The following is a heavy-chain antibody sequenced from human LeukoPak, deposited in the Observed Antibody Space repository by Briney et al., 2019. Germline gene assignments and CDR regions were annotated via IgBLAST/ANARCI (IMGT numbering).Heavy chain of an antibody. J-gene: IGHJ1*01. CDR1: GGSFSGYY. D-gene: IGHD2-15*01. Sequence: SETLSLTCAVYGGSFSGYYWSWIRQPPGKGLEWIGEINHSGSTNYNPSLKSRVTISVDTSKNQFSLKLSSVTAADTAVYYCARTRSRQGYFQHWGQGTLVTVSS. CDR2: INHSGST. V-gene: IGHV4-34*01. CDR3: ARTRSRQGYFQH.